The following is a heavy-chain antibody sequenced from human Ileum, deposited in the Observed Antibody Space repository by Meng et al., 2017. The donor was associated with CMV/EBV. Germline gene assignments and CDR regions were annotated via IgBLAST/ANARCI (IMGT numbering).Heavy chain of an antibody. J-gene: IGHJ4*02. CDR3: TSTNVATPGVG. Sequence: GGSLRPSCVASGFTFSNYWMSWVRQAPGKGLEWVANIKEDGSEQYYVDSVRGRFTISRDNAKKSLYLQMNRLRVDDTAMDYCTSTNVATPGVGWGQGALVTVSS. V-gene: IGHV3-7*01. CDR2: IKEDGSEQ. D-gene: IGHD2-8*01. CDR1: GFTFSNYW.